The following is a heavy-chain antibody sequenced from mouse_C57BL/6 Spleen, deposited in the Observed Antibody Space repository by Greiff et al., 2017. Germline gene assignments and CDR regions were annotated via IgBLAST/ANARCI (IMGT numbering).Heavy chain of an antibody. CDR2: ISYSGST. CDR1: GYSITSDY. Sequence: EVKLVESGPGLAQPSQTLSLTCSVTGYSITSDYWNWIRKFPGNKLEYMGYISYSGSTYYNPSLKSRISITRDTSKNQYYLQLNSVTTEDTATYYCARYKPPAYWYCDVWGTGTTVTVSS. CDR3: ARYKPPAYWYCDV. J-gene: IGHJ1*03. V-gene: IGHV3-8*01.